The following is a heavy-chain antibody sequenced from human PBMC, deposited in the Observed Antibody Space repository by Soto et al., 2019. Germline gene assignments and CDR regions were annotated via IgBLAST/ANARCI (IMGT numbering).Heavy chain of an antibody. Sequence: XMSQPVSCAAPGITFATYSMRQIRQAPGKGLEWVSSISSTTNYIYYGDSMKGRFTISRDNAKNSLYLEMNSLRAEDTAVYYCARESEDLTSNFDYWGQGTLVTVAS. V-gene: IGHV3-21*06. CDR2: ISSTTNYI. CDR1: GITFATYS. J-gene: IGHJ4*02. CDR3: ARESEDLTSNFDY.